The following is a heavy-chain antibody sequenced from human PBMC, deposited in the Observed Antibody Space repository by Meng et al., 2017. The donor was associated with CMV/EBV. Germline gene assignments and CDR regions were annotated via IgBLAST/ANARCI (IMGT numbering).Heavy chain of an antibody. CDR2: IDPSDSYT. V-gene: IGHV5-10-1*01. CDR3: AGTYYYDSSGYNH. J-gene: IGHJ4*02. D-gene: IGHD3-22*01. Sequence: KGSGYSFTSYWISWVRQKPGKGLEWMGRIDPSDSYTNYSPSFQGHVTISADKSISTAYLQWSSLKASDTAMYYCAGTYYYDSSGYNHWGQGTLVTVSS. CDR1: GYSFTSYW.